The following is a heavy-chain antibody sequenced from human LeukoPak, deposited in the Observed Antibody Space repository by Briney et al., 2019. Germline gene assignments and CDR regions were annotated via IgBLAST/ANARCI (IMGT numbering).Heavy chain of an antibody. J-gene: IGHJ4*02. CDR2: MNPNSGNT. D-gene: IGHD6-13*01. V-gene: IGHV1-8*01. CDR3: ARGAIAAAGHRDY. Sequence: ASVKVSCKASGYTFTSYDINWVRQATGQGLGWMGWMNPNSGNTGYAQKFQGRVTMTRNTSISTAYMELSSLRSEDTAVYYCARGAIAAAGHRDYWGQGTLVTVSS. CDR1: GYTFTSYD.